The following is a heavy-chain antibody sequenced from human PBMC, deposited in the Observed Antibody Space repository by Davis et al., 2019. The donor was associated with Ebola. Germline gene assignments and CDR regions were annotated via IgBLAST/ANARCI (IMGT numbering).Heavy chain of an antibody. V-gene: IGHV5-10-1*01. Sequence: PGGSLRLSCKGSGYSFTSYWISWVRQMPGKGLEWMGRIDPSDSYTNYSPSFQGHVTISADKSISTAYLQWSSLKASDTAMYYCARHTPQGRGSGWFLLYWGQGTLVTVSS. CDR3: ARHTPQGRGSGWFLLY. CDR2: IDPSDSYT. CDR1: GYSFTSYW. D-gene: IGHD6-19*01. J-gene: IGHJ4*02.